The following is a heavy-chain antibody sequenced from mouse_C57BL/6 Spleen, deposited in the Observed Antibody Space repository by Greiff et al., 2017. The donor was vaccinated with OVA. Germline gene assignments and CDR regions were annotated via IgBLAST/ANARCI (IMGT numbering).Heavy chain of an antibody. CDR1: GYTFTEYT. J-gene: IGHJ1*03. V-gene: IGHV1-62-2*01. CDR2: FYPGSGSI. CDR3: ERHEGAVWLRRGWYFDV. Sequence: QVQLQQSGAELVKPGASVKLSCKASGYTFTEYTIHWVKQRSGQGLEWIGWFYPGSGSIKYNEKFKDKATLTADKSSSTVYMELSRLTSEDSAVYFCERHEGAVWLRRGWYFDVWGTGTTVTVSS. D-gene: IGHD2-2*01.